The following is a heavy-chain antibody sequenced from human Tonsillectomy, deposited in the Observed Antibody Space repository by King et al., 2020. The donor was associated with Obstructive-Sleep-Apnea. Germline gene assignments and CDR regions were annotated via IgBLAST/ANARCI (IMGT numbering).Heavy chain of an antibody. CDR2: INHSGST. D-gene: IGHD1-26*01. CDR3: ARGAVGAQPGRGDY. V-gene: IGHV4-34*01. Sequence: VQLQQWGAGLLKPSETLSLTCAVYGGSFSGYYWSWIRQPPGKGLEWIGEINHSGSTNYNPSLKSRVTISVDTSKNQFSLKLSSVTAADTAVYYCARGAVGAQPGRGDYWGQETLVTVSS. J-gene: IGHJ4*02. CDR1: GGSFSGYY.